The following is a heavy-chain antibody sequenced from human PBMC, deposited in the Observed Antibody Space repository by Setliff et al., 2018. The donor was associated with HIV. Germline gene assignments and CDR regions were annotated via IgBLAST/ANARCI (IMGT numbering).Heavy chain of an antibody. D-gene: IGHD2-15*01. CDR2: ISGSGDST. CDR1: GFTFSSYA. J-gene: IGHJ6*02. V-gene: IGHV3-23*01. Sequence: GGSLRLSCAASGFTFSSYALSWVRQAPGKGLEWVSVISGSGDSTFYADSLKGRFTISRDNSKNTLYLQMNSLRAEDTAVYYCAKTLPTLYPPHDYYFAMDVWGQGTTVTVSS. CDR3: AKTLPTLYPPHDYYFAMDV.